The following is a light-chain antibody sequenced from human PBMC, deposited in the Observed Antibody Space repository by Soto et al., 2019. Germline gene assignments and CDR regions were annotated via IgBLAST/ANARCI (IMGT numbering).Light chain of an antibody. J-gene: IGKJ5*01. CDR2: LAS. CDR3: QQLNTYPRIT. V-gene: IGKV1-17*03. CDR1: QDISNF. Sequence: IQMTQSTSAMSASVGDSVTITCRASQDISNFLAWFQQKPGNVPKRLIYLASSLQSGVPSRFSGSGSGTEFTLTISSLQPEDFATYYCQQLNTYPRITFGQRTRLEIK.